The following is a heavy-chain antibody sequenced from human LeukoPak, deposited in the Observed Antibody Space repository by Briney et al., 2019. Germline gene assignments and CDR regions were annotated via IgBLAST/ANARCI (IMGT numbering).Heavy chain of an antibody. CDR3: ARERDYSNYNYYYMDV. CDR1: GFTFSSYW. V-gene: IGHV3-7*01. Sequence: GGSLRLSXAASGFTFSSYWMSWVRQAPGKGLEWVANIKQDGSEKYYVDSVKGRFTISRDNAKNSLYLQMNSLRAEDTAVYYCARERDYSNYNYYYMDVWGKGTTVTVSS. D-gene: IGHD4-11*01. CDR2: IKQDGSEK. J-gene: IGHJ6*03.